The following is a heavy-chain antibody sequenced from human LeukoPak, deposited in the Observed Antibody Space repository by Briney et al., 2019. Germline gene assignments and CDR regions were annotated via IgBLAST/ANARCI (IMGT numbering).Heavy chain of an antibody. D-gene: IGHD4-17*01. CDR3: TTRGPGYGDYYLDY. J-gene: IGHJ4*02. CDR1: GFTFSNAW. CDR2: IKSKTDGGTT. Sequence: GGSLRLSCAASGFTFSNAWMSWVRQAPGKGLEWVGRIKSKTDGGTTDYAAPVKGRFTISRDDSKNTLYLQMNSLKTEDTAVYYCTTRGPGYGDYYLDYWGQGTLVTVSS. V-gene: IGHV3-15*01.